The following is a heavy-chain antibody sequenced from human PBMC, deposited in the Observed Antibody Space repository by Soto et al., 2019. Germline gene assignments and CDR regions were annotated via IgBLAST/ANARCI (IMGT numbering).Heavy chain of an antibody. Sequence: SETLSLTCAVYGGSFSGYYWSWIRQPPGKGLEWIGEINHSGSTNYNPSLKSRVTISVDTSKNQFSLKLSSVTAADTAVYYCARMNPPPGLGRLVRPVHFDYWGQGTLVTVSS. CDR3: ARMNPPPGLGRLVRPVHFDY. CDR2: INHSGST. D-gene: IGHD6-19*01. CDR1: GGSFSGYY. J-gene: IGHJ4*02. V-gene: IGHV4-34*01.